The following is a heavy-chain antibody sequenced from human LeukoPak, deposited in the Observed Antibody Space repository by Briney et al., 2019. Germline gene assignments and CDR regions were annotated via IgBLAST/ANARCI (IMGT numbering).Heavy chain of an antibody. V-gene: IGHV4-34*01. CDR1: GGSFSGYY. Sequence: SETMSLTCAVYGGSFSGYYWSWIRQPPGKGLEWIGEINHSGSTNYNPSLKSRVTISVDTSKNQFSLKLSSVTAADPAVYYCARGVLLWFGETYYFDYWGQGTLVTVSS. CDR3: ARGVLLWFGETYYFDY. J-gene: IGHJ4*02. CDR2: INHSGST. D-gene: IGHD3-10*01.